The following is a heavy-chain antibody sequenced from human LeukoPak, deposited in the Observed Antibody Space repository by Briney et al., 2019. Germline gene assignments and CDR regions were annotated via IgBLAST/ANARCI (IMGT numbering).Heavy chain of an antibody. CDR3: AKLYYDFWSGYPYYFDY. CDR2: ISGSGGDT. V-gene: IGHV3-23*01. CDR1: GLTFSSYA. J-gene: IGHJ4*02. D-gene: IGHD3-3*01. Sequence: GGFLRLSCAASGLTFSSYAMSWVRQAPGKGPEWVSSISGSGGDTHYADSVKGRFTISRDNSKNTLYLQMNSLRAEDTALYYCAKLYYDFWSGYPYYFDYWGQGTLVTVSS.